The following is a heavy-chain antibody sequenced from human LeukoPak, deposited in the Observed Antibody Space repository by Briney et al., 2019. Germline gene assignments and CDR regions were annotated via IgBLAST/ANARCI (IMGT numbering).Heavy chain of an antibody. CDR3: ARTNVAGGWGKTYNYYGMDG. J-gene: IGHJ6*04. CDR1: GGSFSGYY. V-gene: IGHV4-34*01. D-gene: IGHD3-16*01. CDR2: INHSGST. Sequence: SETLSLTCAVYGGSFSGYYWSWIRQPPGKGLEWIGEINHSGSTNYNPSLKSRVTISVDTSKNQFSLKLSSVTAADTAVYYCARTNVAGGWGKTYNYYGMDGGGKGTTVTFSS.